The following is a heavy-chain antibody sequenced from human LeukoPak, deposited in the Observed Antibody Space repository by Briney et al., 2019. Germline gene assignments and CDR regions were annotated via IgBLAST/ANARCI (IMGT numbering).Heavy chain of an antibody. CDR1: GYIFTTHL. CDR2: IYPGDSDT. J-gene: IGHJ3*02. V-gene: IGHV5-51*01. Sequence: GESLKVSCKGSGYIFTTHLIGWVRQMPGKGVEWMGIIYPGDSDTTDSPSYQGQVTISADRSISTAYLQWSSLKASDTAMYYCAKRQVAGSGFTGAFDIWGQGTVVTVSS. D-gene: IGHD1-14*01. CDR3: AKRQVAGSGFTGAFDI.